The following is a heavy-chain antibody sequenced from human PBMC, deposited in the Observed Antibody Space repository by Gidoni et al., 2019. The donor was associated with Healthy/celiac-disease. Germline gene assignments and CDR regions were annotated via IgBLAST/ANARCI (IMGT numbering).Heavy chain of an antibody. D-gene: IGHD1-26*01. J-gene: IGHJ4*02. CDR2: ISSSGSTI. CDR1: GFTFSDYY. CDR3: ATKLVGAPYYFDY. V-gene: IGHV3-11*01. Sequence: QVQLVESGGGLVKPGGSLRLFCAASGFTFSDYYMGWLRQAPGKGLEWVSYISSSGSTIYYADSVKGRFTISRDNAKNSLYLQMNSLRAEDTAVYYCATKLVGAPYYFDYWGQGTLVTVSS.